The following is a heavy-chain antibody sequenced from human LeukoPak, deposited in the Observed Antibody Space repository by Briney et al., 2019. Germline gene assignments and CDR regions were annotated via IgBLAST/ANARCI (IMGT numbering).Heavy chain of an antibody. V-gene: IGHV3-48*02. Sequence: PGGSLRLSCAASGFTFSSYSMNWVRQAPGRGLEWVSYISGGSDRIYYADSVKGRFTISRDNAKNSLYLHMNSLRDEDTAVYYCARDLRLGSGWYLDFDYWGQGTLVTVSS. D-gene: IGHD6-19*01. J-gene: IGHJ4*02. CDR1: GFTFSSYS. CDR3: ARDLRLGSGWYLDFDY. CDR2: ISGGSDRI.